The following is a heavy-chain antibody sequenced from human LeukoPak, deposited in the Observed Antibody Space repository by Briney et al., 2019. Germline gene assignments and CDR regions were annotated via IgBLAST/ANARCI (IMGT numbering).Heavy chain of an antibody. CDR2: IYYSGST. V-gene: IGHV4-30-4*01. J-gene: IGHJ3*02. D-gene: IGHD6-19*01. Sequence: SETLSLTCTVSGGSISSGDYYWSWIRQPPGKGLEWIGYIYYSGSTYYNPSLKSRVTISVDTSKNQFPLKLSSVTAADTAVYYCARAYSSGWYEKDAFDIWGQGTMVTVSS. CDR1: GGSISSGDYY. CDR3: ARAYSSGWYEKDAFDI.